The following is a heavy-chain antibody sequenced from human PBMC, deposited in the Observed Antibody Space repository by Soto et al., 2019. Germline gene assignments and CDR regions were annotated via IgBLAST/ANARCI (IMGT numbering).Heavy chain of an antibody. J-gene: IGHJ4*02. CDR1: GGSINNGYYF. CDR3: ARVGYSYGYDY. D-gene: IGHD5-18*01. Sequence: PSENPSITCTVSGGSINNGYYFWSWIRQPPGKGLEWIGYIYYSGSTSSNPSLRSRITISIDTSKNQFSLNLSSVTAADTAVYYCARVGYSYGYDYWGQGTLVTVS. CDR2: IYYSGST. V-gene: IGHV4-30-4*01.